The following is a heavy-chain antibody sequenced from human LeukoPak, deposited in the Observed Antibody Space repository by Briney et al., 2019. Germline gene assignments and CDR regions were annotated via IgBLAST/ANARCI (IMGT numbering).Heavy chain of an antibody. Sequence: PGGSLRLSCAASGFTFSNYAMSWVRQAPGRGLEWVLGISNSGGDTQYADSVKGRFTISRDNSKSTLSLQMNSLRAEDTAIYYCATYRQVQVPFECWGQGTLVTVSS. V-gene: IGHV3-23*01. CDR2: ISNSGGDT. J-gene: IGHJ4*02. CDR3: ATYRQVQVPFEC. D-gene: IGHD5-18*01. CDR1: GFTFSNYA.